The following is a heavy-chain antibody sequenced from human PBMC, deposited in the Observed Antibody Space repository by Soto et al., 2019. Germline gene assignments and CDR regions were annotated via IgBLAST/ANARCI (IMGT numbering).Heavy chain of an antibody. CDR3: ARRGYDFWSGTQDWFDP. D-gene: IGHD3-3*01. CDR2: IIPIFGTA. Sequence: QVQLVQSGAEVKKPGSSVKVSCKASGGTFSRYAISWVRQAPGQGLEWMGGIIPIFGTANYAQKFQGRVTITAEESTSTAYMERSSLRSEDTAVYYCARRGYDFWSGTQDWFDPWGQGTLVTVSS. CDR1: GGTFSRYA. J-gene: IGHJ5*02. V-gene: IGHV1-69*01.